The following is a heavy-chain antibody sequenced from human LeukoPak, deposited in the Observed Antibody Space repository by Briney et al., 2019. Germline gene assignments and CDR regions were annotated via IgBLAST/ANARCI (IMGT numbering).Heavy chain of an antibody. CDR1: GGSISSYY. D-gene: IGHD4/OR15-4a*01. CDR2: IYYSGST. V-gene: IGHV4-59*08. CDR3: ARHANPGLYYYFDY. J-gene: IGHJ4*02. Sequence: SETLSLTCTVSGGSISSYYWSWIRQPLGKGLEWIGYIYYSGSTNYNPSLKSRVTISVDTSKNQFSLKLSSVTAADTAVYYCARHANPGLYYYFDYWGQGTLVTVSS.